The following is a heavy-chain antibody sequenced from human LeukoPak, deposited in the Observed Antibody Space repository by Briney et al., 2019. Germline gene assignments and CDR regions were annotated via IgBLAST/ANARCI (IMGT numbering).Heavy chain of an antibody. J-gene: IGHJ3*02. CDR2: INPNSGGT. Sequence: ASVKVSCKASGYTFTGYYMHWVRQAPGQGLEWMGWINPNSGGTNYAQKFQGRVTMTRDTSISTAYMELSRLRSDDTAVYYCARGISWQQLVRGAFDIWGQGTMVTVSS. CDR3: ARGISWQQLVRGAFDI. D-gene: IGHD6-6*01. V-gene: IGHV1-2*02. CDR1: GYTFTGYY.